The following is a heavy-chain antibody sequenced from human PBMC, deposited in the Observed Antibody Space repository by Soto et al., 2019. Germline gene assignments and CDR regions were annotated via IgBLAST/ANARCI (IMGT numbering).Heavy chain of an antibody. Sequence: ASMKVSCKTSGYTFTSYGISWVRQAPGQGLEWMGWISAYNGNTNYAQKLQGRVTMTTDTSTSTAYMELRSLRSDDTAVDYCAREGSSRETSYYCYYSGMDGWGKGPTVTGSS. D-gene: IGHD2-15*01. CDR3: AREGSSRETSYYCYYSGMDG. CDR1: GYTFTSYG. CDR2: ISAYNGNT. J-gene: IGHJ6*04. V-gene: IGHV1-18*04.